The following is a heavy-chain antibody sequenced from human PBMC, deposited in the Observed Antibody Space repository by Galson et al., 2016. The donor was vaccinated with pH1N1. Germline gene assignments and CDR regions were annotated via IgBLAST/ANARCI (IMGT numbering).Heavy chain of an antibody. CDR3: AKGAGRYYFGSGSFNY. Sequence: SLRLSCAASGFAFTSYAMHWVRQAPGKGLEWVAVILYDGTNEYYADSVEGRFTISRDKTQSTVYLQMNSLRVEDTALYYCAKGAGRYYFGSGSFNYWGQGTQVTVSS. CDR1: GFAFTSYA. J-gene: IGHJ4*02. CDR2: ILYDGTNE. D-gene: IGHD3-10*01. V-gene: IGHV3-30*04.